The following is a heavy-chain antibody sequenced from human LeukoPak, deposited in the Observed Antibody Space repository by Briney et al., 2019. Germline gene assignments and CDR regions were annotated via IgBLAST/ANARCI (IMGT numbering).Heavy chain of an antibody. V-gene: IGHV3-23*01. CDR2: ISGSGGST. CDR3: AKAGYGDYSSGWYLMDY. Sequence: GGSLRLSCGASGFAFSNYGMHWFRQAPGKGLEWVSAISGSGGSTYYADSVKGRFTISRDNSKNTLYLQMNSLRAEDTAVYYCAKAGYGDYSSGWYLMDYWGQGTLVTVSS. D-gene: IGHD6-19*01. J-gene: IGHJ4*02. CDR1: GFAFSNYG.